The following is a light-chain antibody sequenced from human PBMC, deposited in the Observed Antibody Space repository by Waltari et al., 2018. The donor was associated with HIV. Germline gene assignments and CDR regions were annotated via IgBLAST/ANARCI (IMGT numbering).Light chain of an antibody. CDR3: QQYYSTPTWT. CDR2: WAS. CDR1: QSVLYSSNNKNY. Sequence: DIVMTQSPDSLVVSLGERATINCKSSQSVLYSSNNKNYLAWYQQKPGQPPKLLIYWASTRESGVPDRFSGSGSGTDFTLTISSLQAEDVAVYYCQQYYSTPTWTFGQGTKV. J-gene: IGKJ1*01. V-gene: IGKV4-1*01.